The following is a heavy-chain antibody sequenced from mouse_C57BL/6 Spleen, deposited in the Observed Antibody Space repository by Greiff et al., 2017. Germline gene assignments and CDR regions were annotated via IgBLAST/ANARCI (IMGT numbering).Heavy chain of an antibody. CDR2: IYPGDGET. J-gene: IGHJ1*03. CDR1: GYAFSSSW. CDR3: ARSYYGSSYWYFDV. Sequence: VQLQQSGPELVTPGASVKISCKASGYAFSSSWMNWVKQRPGKGLEWIGRIYPGDGETNYNGKFKGKATLTADKSYSTAYMQLSSLTSEDSAVYFCARSYYGSSYWYFDVWGTGTTVTVSS. V-gene: IGHV1-82*01. D-gene: IGHD1-1*01.